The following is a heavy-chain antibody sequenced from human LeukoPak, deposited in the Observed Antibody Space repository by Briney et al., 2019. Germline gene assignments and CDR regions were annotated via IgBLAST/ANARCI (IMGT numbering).Heavy chain of an antibody. D-gene: IGHD6-19*01. CDR1: GFTFSSYA. CDR3: ARAMGIAVAATGYYGMDV. V-gene: IGHV3-23*01. Sequence: GGSLRLSCAASGFTFSSYAMSWVRQAPGKGLEWVSAISGSGGSTYYADSVKGRFTISRDNSKNTLYLQMNSLRAEDTAVYYCARAMGIAVAATGYYGMDVWGQGTTVTVSS. J-gene: IGHJ6*02. CDR2: ISGSGGST.